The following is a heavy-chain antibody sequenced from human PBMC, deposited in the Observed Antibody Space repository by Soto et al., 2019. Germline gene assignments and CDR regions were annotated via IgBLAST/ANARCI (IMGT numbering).Heavy chain of an antibody. CDR2: ISAYNGNT. CDR1: GYTFTSYG. J-gene: IGHJ4*02. Sequence: QVQLVQSGAEVKKPGASVKVSCKASGYTFTSYGISWVRQAPGQGLEWMGWISAYNGNTNYAQKLQGRGTMTTDTSTSPAYMALRSLRSDDTAVYYCASDAGVSGELYYWRQGTLVTVSS. D-gene: IGHD1-26*01. V-gene: IGHV1-18*01. CDR3: ASDAGVSGELYY.